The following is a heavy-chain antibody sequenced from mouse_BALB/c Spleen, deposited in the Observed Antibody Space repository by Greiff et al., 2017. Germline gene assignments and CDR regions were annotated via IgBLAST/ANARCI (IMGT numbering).Heavy chain of an antibody. J-gene: IGHJ4*01. V-gene: IGHV5-17*02. D-gene: IGHD2-3*01. CDR1: GFTFSSFG. Sequence: EVQLVESGGGLVKPGGSLKLSCAASGFTFSSFGMHWVRQAPEKGLEWVAYISSGSSTIYYADTVTGRFTISRDNPKNTLFLQMTSLRSEDTAMYYCARSSYDGYYHAMDYWGQGTSVTVSS. CDR3: ARSSYDGYYHAMDY. CDR2: ISSGSSTI.